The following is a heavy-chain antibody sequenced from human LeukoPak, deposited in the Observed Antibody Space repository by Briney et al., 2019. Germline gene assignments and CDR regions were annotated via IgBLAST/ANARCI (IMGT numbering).Heavy chain of an antibody. V-gene: IGHV2-5*02. J-gene: IGHJ4*02. D-gene: IGHD6-19*01. CDR1: GFSLSTSGVG. CDR2: IYWDDDK. CDR3: AHSVSGGYEDYFDY. Sequence: SGPTLVKPTQTLTLTCAFSGFSLSTSGVGVGWIRQPPGKALEWLALIYWDDDKRYSPSLKSRLTITKDTSKNQVVLTMTNMDPVDTATYYCAHSVSGGYEDYFDYWGQGTLVTVSS.